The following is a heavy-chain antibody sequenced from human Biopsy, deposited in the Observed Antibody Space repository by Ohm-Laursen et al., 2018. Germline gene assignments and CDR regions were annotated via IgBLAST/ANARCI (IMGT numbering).Heavy chain of an antibody. CDR1: GFSLSARGMC. CDR3: ARTPILIVSAGLVYRHRRHLQGMDV. V-gene: IGHV2-70*11. J-gene: IGHJ6*02. D-gene: IGHD6-13*01. Sequence: TQTLTLTRSFSGFSLSARGMCVSWIRQAPGKALEWLARVDWDDYKDYSASLQTKLSISKDTSNDQMVLTVNNVDPADTATYYCARTPILIVSAGLVYRHRRHLQGMDVWGQGIAVTVS. CDR2: VDWDDYK.